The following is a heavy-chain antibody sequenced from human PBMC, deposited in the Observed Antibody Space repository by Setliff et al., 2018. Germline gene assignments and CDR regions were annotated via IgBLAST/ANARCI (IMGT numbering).Heavy chain of an antibody. CDR3: RATRGPFDR. Sequence: ASVKVSCKASGNRFTNYAFHWVRQAPGQSLEWVGRINAANGNTKYSEKYQARLTITGDTSANTVYMELGSLRSEDTATYYCRATRGPFDRWGQGTKVTVAS. V-gene: IGHV1-3*01. CDR1: GNRFTNYA. J-gene: IGHJ3*01. CDR2: INAANGNT.